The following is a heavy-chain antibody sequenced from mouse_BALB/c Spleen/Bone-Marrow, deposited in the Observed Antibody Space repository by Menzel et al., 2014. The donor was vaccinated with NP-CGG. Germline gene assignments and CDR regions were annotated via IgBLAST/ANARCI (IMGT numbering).Heavy chain of an antibody. Sequence: EVQLQESGGGLVQPGGSRKLSCAASGFTFSSFGMHWVRQAAQKGLEWVAYISSGSSTIFYADTVKGRFTVSRDNPKNTLFLQMTSLRSEDTAMYFCTRGGNWDDFDSWGQGTTLTVSS. CDR3: TRGGNWDDFDS. J-gene: IGHJ2*01. D-gene: IGHD4-1*01. CDR2: ISSGSSTI. CDR1: GFTFSSFG. V-gene: IGHV5-17*02.